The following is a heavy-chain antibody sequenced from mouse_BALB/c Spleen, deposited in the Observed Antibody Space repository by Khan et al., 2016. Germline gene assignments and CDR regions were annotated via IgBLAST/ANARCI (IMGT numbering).Heavy chain of an antibody. Sequence: QIQLVQSGPELKKPGETVRISCKASGYTFTTAGMQWVQKMPGKGLKWIGWINTHSGVPKYAEDFKGRFAFSLETSASTAYLQISNLKNEDTATYFFAREGTARATCAMDYWGQGTSVTVSS. D-gene: IGHD3-2*01. CDR2: INTHSGVP. V-gene: IGHV9-4*02. CDR1: GYTFTTAG. J-gene: IGHJ4*01. CDR3: AREGTARATCAMDY.